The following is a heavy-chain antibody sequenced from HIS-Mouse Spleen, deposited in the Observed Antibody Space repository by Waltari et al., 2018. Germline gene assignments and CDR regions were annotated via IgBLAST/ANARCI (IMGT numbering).Heavy chain of an antibody. V-gene: IGHV3-13*01. CDR1: GFTFSSSA. Sequence: EVQLVESGGGLVQPGGSLRLSCAASGFTFSSSAMHWVRQATGKGLEWVSAIGTAGDTYYPGSVKGRFTISRENAKNSLYLQMNSLRAGDTAVYYCARGYSNYVPYFDYWGQGTLVTVSS. CDR2: IGTAGDT. D-gene: IGHD4-4*01. J-gene: IGHJ4*02. CDR3: ARGYSNYVPYFDY.